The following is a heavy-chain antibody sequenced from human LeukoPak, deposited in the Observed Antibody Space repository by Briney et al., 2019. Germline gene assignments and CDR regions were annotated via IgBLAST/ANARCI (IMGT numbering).Heavy chain of an antibody. CDR3: ARDYWWNYDY. CDR2: ISKDGSDK. V-gene: IGHV3-30-3*01. J-gene: IGHJ4*02. Sequence: GGSLRLSCAASGFTFSDYAMHWVRQAPGKGLEWVAVISKDGSDKYYPGSVRGRFTISRDNSKNTIYLQMDSLRAEDTAIYYCARDYWWNYDYWGQGTLVTASS. CDR1: GFTFSDYA. D-gene: IGHD1-7*01.